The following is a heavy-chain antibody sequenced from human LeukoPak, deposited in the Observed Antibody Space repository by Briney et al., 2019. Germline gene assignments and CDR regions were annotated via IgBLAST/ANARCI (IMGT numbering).Heavy chain of an antibody. CDR3: MTRDPSGY. V-gene: IGHV3-64D*09. J-gene: IGHJ4*02. Sequence: GGSLRLSWSGSGLTLSTYAMHWVRQAPGKGLEYVSAIATDGGGTYYADSVKGRFTISRDKSKNTLYLQMRSLRAEDTAVYYCMTRDPSGYCGQGTLVTVSS. CDR2: IATDGGGT. D-gene: IGHD3-10*01. CDR1: GLTLSTYA.